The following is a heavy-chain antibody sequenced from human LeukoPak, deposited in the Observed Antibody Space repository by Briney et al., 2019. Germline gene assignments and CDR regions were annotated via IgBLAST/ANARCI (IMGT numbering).Heavy chain of an antibody. CDR1: GGSLSSNNSY. CDR2: IYYSGST. Sequence: SETLSFTCTVSGGSLSSNNSYWGWIRQPPGKGLGWIGSIYYSGSTYYNPSLKSRVTISVDTSKNQFSLKFFSVTAADTAVYSCAGDLGGYGYFAYWGQGTLVTVSS. J-gene: IGHJ4*02. V-gene: IGHV4-39*02. D-gene: IGHD5-12*01. CDR3: AGDLGGYGYFAY.